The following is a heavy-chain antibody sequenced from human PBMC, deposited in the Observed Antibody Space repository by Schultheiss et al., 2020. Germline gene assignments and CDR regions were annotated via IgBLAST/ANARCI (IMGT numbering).Heavy chain of an antibody. D-gene: IGHD6-13*01. V-gene: IGHV3-11*03. J-gene: IGHJ6*02. CDR2: ISSSSSYT. CDR1: GFTVSSNY. Sequence: GGSLRLSCAASGFTVSSNYMSWVRQAPGKGLEWVSYISSSSSYTNYADSVKGRFTISRDNAKNSLYLQMNSLRAEDTAVYYCARRYSSSWYYGMDVWGQGTTVTFSS. CDR3: ARRYSSSWYYGMDV.